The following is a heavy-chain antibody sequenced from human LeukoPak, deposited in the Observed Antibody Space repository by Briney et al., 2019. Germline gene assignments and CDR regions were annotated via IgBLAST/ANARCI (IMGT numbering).Heavy chain of an antibody. CDR2: ITSSSSYI. CDR1: GFTFSSYN. Sequence: GGSLRLSCAASGFTFSSYNMNWVRQAPGKGPEWVSSITSSSSYIYYADSVKGRFTISRDNAKNSLYLQMDSLRVEETAVYYCVRAPYSGSYGPHYYYYMDVWGKGTTVTISS. CDR3: VRAPYSGSYGPHYYYYMDV. V-gene: IGHV3-21*06. J-gene: IGHJ6*03. D-gene: IGHD1-26*01.